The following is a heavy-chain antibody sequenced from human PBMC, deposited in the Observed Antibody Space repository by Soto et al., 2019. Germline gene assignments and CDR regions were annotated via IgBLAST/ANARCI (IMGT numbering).Heavy chain of an antibody. J-gene: IGHJ5*02. CDR2: IYHSGGS. V-gene: IGHV4-59*12. Sequence: SETLSLTCTVSGGSISSYYWSWIRQPPGKGLEWIGYIYHSGGSNYNSSLNGRVTMSFDKSKNHFILNLNSVTAADTAVYFCATRDATPLDPISWGQGIPVTVSS. D-gene: IGHD1-1*01. CDR1: GGSISSYY. CDR3: ATRDATPLDPIS.